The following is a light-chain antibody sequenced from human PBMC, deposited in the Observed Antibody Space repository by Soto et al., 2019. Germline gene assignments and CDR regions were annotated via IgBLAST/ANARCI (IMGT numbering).Light chain of an antibody. V-gene: IGKV1-39*01. Sequence: DIQMTQSPSSLYASVGDRVTITCRASHNITNYLNWYQQKSGTAPTLLIYAASNLQGGVPSRFTGSASGTDFTLTISSLQPEDFATYYCQQSYSTPCAFGQGTEVELK. J-gene: IGKJ1*01. CDR1: HNITNY. CDR3: QQSYSTPCA. CDR2: AAS.